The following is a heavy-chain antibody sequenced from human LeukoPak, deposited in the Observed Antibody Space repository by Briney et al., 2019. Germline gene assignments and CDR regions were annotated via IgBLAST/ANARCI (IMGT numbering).Heavy chain of an antibody. Sequence: TSETLSLTCTVSGGSISSSSYYWGWIRQPPGKGLEWIGSIYYSGSTYYNPSLKSRVTISVDTSKNQFSLKLSSVTAADTAVYYCARQVGYCSSTSCYLSRSDYWGQGTLVTVSS. CDR1: GGSISSSSYY. D-gene: IGHD2-2*01. J-gene: IGHJ4*02. CDR2: IYYSGST. CDR3: ARQVGYCSSTSCYLSRSDY. V-gene: IGHV4-39*01.